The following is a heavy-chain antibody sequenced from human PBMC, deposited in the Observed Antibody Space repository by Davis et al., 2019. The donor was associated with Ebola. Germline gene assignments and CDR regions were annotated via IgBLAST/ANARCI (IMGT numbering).Heavy chain of an antibody. CDR1: GFTFSGSA. V-gene: IGHV3-73*01. CDR3: TRHGGYYDNSGYLEVFD. CDR2: IRSKANSYAT. Sequence: PGGSLRLSCAASGFTFSGSAMHWVRQASGKGLEWVGRIRSKANSYATGYAASVKGRFTISRDDSKNTAYLQMNSLKSEDTAVYYCTRHGGYYDNSGYLEVFDWGQGTLVTVSS. J-gene: IGHJ4*02. D-gene: IGHD3-22*01.